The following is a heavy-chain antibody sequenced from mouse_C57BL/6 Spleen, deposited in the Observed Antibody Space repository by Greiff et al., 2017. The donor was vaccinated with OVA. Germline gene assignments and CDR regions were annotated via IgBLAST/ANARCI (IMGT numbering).Heavy chain of an antibody. CDR3: TKAIYYGSSYGYFDV. D-gene: IGHD1-1*01. Sequence: EVQLQQSGAELVRPGASVKLSCTASGFNIKDDYMHWVKQRPEQGLEWIGWIDPENGDTEYASKFQGKATITADTSSNTAYLQLSSLTSEDTAVYYCTKAIYYGSSYGYFDVWGTGTTVTVSS. CDR1: GFNIKDDY. V-gene: IGHV14-4*01. CDR2: IDPENGDT. J-gene: IGHJ1*03.